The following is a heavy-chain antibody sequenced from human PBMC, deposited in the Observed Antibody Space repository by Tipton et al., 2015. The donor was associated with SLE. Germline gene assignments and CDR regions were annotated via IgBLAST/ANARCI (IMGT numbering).Heavy chain of an antibody. CDR3: ARDRRERYCGGDCYLDAFDI. V-gene: IGHV4-59*11. D-gene: IGHD2-21*01. CDR1: GGSISSHY. CDR2: IYYSGSP. Sequence: TLSLTCTVSGGSISSHYWSWIRPPPGQGLEWIGYIYYSGSPNYNPSLKSRVPQSVDTSKNQFSMKLSAVTAADTAVYYCARDRRERYCGGDCYLDAFDIWGQGTMVTVSS. J-gene: IGHJ3*02.